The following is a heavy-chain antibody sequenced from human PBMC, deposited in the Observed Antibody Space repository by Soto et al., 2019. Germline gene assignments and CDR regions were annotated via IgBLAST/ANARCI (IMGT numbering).Heavy chain of an antibody. CDR3: ARGAQRSYFDFWSGYYYFDH. D-gene: IGHD3-3*01. CDR2: INHSGST. CDR1: GGSFSGYY. Sequence: SETLSLTCAVYGGSFSGYYWSWIRQPPGKGLEWIGEINHSGSTNYNPSLKSRVTISVDTSKNQFSLKLSSVTAADTAVYYCARGAQRSYFDFWSGYYYFDHWGQGTLVTV. J-gene: IGHJ4*02. V-gene: IGHV4-34*01.